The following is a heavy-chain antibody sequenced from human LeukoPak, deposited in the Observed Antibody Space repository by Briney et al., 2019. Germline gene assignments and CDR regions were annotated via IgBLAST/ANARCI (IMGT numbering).Heavy chain of an antibody. Sequence: GASVKVSCKGSGYTLTELSMHWVRQAPGKGLEGMGGFDPEDGETIYAQKFQGRVTMTEDTSTDTAYMELSSLRSEDTAVYYCATRQWLGQYNWFDPWGQGTLVTVSS. CDR3: ATRQWLGQYNWFDP. V-gene: IGHV1-24*01. CDR2: FDPEDGET. D-gene: IGHD6-19*01. J-gene: IGHJ5*02. CDR1: GYTLTELS.